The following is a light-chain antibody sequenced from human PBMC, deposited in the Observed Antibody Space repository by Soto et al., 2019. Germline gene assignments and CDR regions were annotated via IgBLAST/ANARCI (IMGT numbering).Light chain of an antibody. V-gene: IGLV2-23*01. CDR1: SSDVGGYNL. Sequence: QSALTQPASVSGSPGQSITISCTGTSSDVGGYNLVSWYQQHPGKAPKLIIYEGNKRPSGVSNRCSGSKSGNTASLTISGLQAEDEADYYCCSYAGSSIPLFGGGTKLTVL. CDR2: EGN. CDR3: CSYAGSSIPL. J-gene: IGLJ2*01.